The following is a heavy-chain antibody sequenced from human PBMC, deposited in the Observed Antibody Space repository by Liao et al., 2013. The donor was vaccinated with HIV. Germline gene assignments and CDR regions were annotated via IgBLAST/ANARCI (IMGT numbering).Heavy chain of an antibody. CDR2: IYHSGST. D-gene: IGHD1-14*01. J-gene: IGHJ4*02. Sequence: QVQLQESGPGLAKPSQTLSLTCAVSGGSISSGGYSWSWIRQPPGKGLEWIGYIYHSGSTYYNPSLKSRVTISVDRSKNQFSLKLSSVTAADTAVYYCARGKPDYFDYWGQGTLVTVSS. CDR3: ARGKPDYFDY. V-gene: IGHV4-30-2*01. CDR1: GGSISSGGYS.